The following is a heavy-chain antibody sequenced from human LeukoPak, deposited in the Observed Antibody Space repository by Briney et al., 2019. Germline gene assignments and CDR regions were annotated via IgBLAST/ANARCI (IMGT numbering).Heavy chain of an antibody. Sequence: ASVKVSCKASGYTFTAYYMHWVRQAPGQGLEWMGYISPNSGVTNYAQKFQGRVTMTRDTSISTAYMDLSSLRSDDTAVYYCASAKSGNYFAYWGQGTLVTVSS. V-gene: IGHV1-2*02. CDR1: GYTFTAYY. D-gene: IGHD1-26*01. CDR3: ASAKSGNYFAY. CDR2: ISPNSGVT. J-gene: IGHJ4*02.